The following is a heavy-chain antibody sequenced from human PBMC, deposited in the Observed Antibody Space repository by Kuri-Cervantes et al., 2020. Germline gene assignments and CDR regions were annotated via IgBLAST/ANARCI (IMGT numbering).Heavy chain of an antibody. D-gene: IGHD5-12*01. Sequence: SETLSLTCAVYGGSFSGYYWSWIRQPPGKGLEWIGEINHSGSTNYNPSLKSRVTISVDTSKNQFSLKLSSVTAADTAVYYCARFPQWLRAYDYWGQGTLVTSPQ. CDR2: INHSGST. V-gene: IGHV4-34*01. J-gene: IGHJ4*02. CDR3: ARFPQWLRAYDY. CDR1: GGSFSGYY.